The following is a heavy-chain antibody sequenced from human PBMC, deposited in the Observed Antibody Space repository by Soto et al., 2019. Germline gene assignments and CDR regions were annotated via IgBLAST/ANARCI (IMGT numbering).Heavy chain of an antibody. V-gene: IGHV5-51*01. CDR3: ARRGDSSGYMDY. D-gene: IGHD3-22*01. CDR2: IYPGDSDT. CDR1: GYSFTKYW. J-gene: IGHJ4*02. Sequence: GESLKISCKASGYSFTKYWIAWVRQLGGESLEWMGIIYPGDSDTRYSPSFQGQVTISADKSINTAYLQWRSLKASDTAMYYCARRGDSSGYMDYWGQGILVTVSS.